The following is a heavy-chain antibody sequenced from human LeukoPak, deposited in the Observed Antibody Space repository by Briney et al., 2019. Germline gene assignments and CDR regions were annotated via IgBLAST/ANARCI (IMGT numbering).Heavy chain of an antibody. CDR2: LSASGGLT. CDR3: AKRLRITIFGDNDP. D-gene: IGHD3-3*01. J-gene: IGHJ5*02. CDR1: GFTFSSYA. V-gene: IGHV3-23*01. Sequence: GGSLRLSCAASGFTFSSYAMSWVRQAPGKGLEWVSGLSASGGLTYYSDSVKGRFTISRDNSKNTLYLQMNSLRAEDTAVYYCAKRLRITIFGDNDPWGQGTLVTVSS.